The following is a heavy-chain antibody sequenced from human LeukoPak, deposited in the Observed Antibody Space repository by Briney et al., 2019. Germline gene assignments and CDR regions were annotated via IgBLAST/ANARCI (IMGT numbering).Heavy chain of an antibody. J-gene: IGHJ4*02. V-gene: IGHV3-74*01. Sequence: PGGSLRLSCAASEFTFSSSWIHWVRQAPGKGLVWVSRINKDGSVTDYAESVKGRFSISRDNAKNTLYLQMNSLRVEDTAIYYCVKVRGRARVGYFDYWGQGTLVTVSS. D-gene: IGHD1-26*01. CDR3: VKVRGRARVGYFDY. CDR1: EFTFSSSW. CDR2: INKDGSVT.